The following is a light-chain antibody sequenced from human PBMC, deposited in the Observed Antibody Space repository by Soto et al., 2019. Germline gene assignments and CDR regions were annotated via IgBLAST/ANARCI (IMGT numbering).Light chain of an antibody. Sequence: EIVLTQSPGTLPLSPGERATLSCRASQSVSSSYLAWYQQKPGQAPRLLIYGASSRATGIPERFSGSGSGTDFTLTISRLEPEDFAVYYCQQYGCSPLTFGQGTKVEIK. CDR2: GAS. CDR1: QSVSSSY. CDR3: QQYGCSPLT. V-gene: IGKV3-20*01. J-gene: IGKJ1*01.